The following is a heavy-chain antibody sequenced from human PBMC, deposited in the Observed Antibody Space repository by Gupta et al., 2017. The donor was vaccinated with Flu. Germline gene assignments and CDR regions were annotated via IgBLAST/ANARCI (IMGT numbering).Heavy chain of an antibody. CDR2: ISDDGRNK. V-gene: IGHV3-30*04. J-gene: IGHJ5*02. CDR3: ARDGVPAAIFGWCDP. Sequence: APGKGWEWVAVISDDGRNKDYADSVKGRFTISRDNSKNTLYLQMNSLRAEDTAVYYCARDGVPAAIFGWCDPWGQGTLVTVSS. D-gene: IGHD2-2*01.